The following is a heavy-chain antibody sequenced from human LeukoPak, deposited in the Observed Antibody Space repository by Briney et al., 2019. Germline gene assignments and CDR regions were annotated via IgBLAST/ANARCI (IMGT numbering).Heavy chain of an antibody. CDR2: ISGSGGST. V-gene: IGHV3-23*01. J-gene: IGHJ6*03. Sequence: GGSLRLSCAASGFTFSSYGMSGVRQAPGKGLEWVSAISGSGGSTYYADSVKGRFTISRDNSKNTLYLQMNSLRAEDTAVYYCAKSTSYCSSTSCYMWGNYYYYYYMDVWGKGTTVTISS. CDR3: AKSTSYCSSTSCYMWGNYYYYYYMDV. CDR1: GFTFSSYG. D-gene: IGHD2-2*02.